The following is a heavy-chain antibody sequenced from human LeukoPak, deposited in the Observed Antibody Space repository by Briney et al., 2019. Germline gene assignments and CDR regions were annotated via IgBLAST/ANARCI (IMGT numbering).Heavy chain of an antibody. CDR1: GFTFSSYA. Sequence: GGSLRLSCAASGFTFSSYAMSWVRQAPGKGLEWVSAISGSGGSTYYADSVKGRFTISRDNSKNTLYLQMNSLRAEDTAVYYCARDRLVVVTAYQFDYWGQGTLVTVSS. V-gene: IGHV3-23*01. D-gene: IGHD2-21*02. J-gene: IGHJ4*02. CDR2: ISGSGGST. CDR3: ARDRLVVVTAYQFDY.